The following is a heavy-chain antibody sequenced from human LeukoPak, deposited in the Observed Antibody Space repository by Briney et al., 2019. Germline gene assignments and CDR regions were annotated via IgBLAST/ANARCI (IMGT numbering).Heavy chain of an antibody. J-gene: IGHJ6*02. V-gene: IGHV3-30*18. CDR1: GFTFSSYG. Sequence: GGSLRLSCAASGFTFSSYGMHWVRQAPGKGLEWVAVISYDGSNKYYADSVKGRFTISRDNSKNTLYLQMNSLRAEDTAVYYCAKESRYCSSTSCSHAYYYGMDVWGQGTTVTVSS. D-gene: IGHD2-2*01. CDR2: ISYDGSNK. CDR3: AKESRYCSSTSCSHAYYYGMDV.